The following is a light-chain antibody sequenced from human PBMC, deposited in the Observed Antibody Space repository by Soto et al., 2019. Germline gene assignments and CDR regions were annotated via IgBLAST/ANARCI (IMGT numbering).Light chain of an antibody. CDR2: AAS. V-gene: IGKV3-11*01. Sequence: EIVLTQSPATLSLSPGERATLSCRASQSFSGYLAWYQQKPGQAPRLLIYAASKRATGIPARFSGRGSGTGFTLIIRSIELEYFAVYFFQQRSKWPPVITFGQGTRLEIK. CDR1: QSFSGY. CDR3: QQRSKWPPVIT. J-gene: IGKJ5*01.